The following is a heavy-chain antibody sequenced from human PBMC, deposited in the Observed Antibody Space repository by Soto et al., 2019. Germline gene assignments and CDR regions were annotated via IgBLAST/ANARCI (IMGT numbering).Heavy chain of an antibody. V-gene: IGHV1-8*01. Sequence: QVQLVQSGAEVKKPGASVKVSCKASGYTFTSYDINWVRQATGQGLEWMGWMNPNSGNTGYAQKFQGRVTMTRNTSISTAYMELRSLRYEDKAVYYCARWPDGYYYYGMDVWGQGTTVTVSS. CDR2: MNPNSGNT. CDR3: ARWPDGYYYYGMDV. J-gene: IGHJ6*02. CDR1: GYTFTSYD.